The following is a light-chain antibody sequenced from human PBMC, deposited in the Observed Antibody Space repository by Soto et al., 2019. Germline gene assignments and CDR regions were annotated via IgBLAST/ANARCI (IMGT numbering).Light chain of an antibody. J-gene: IGKJ4*01. CDR2: DAS. CDR1: QDIGTY. CDR3: QQNDSLPLT. V-gene: IGKV1-33*01. Sequence: DIQMTQSPSSLSASVGDRVTVTCRASQDIGTYLAWYQQKLGKAPKLLIYDASSLETGVPSRFSGSGSGTDFTFAISSLQPEDFATYYCQQNDSLPLTLGGGTKVDIK.